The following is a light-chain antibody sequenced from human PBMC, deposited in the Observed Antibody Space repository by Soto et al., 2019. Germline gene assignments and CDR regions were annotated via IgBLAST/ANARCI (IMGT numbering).Light chain of an antibody. CDR1: QTISSW. Sequence: DIQMTKSPSTLSGSVGDRVTITCRASQTISSWLAWYQQKPGKAPKLLIYKASTLKSGVPSRFSGSGSGTEFTLTISSLQPDDFATYCCQHYNSYSEAFGQGTKVELK. CDR2: KAS. V-gene: IGKV1-5*03. J-gene: IGKJ1*01. CDR3: QHYNSYSEA.